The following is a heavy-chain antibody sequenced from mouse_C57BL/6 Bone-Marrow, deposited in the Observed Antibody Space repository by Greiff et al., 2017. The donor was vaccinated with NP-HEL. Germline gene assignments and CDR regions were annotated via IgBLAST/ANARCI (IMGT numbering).Heavy chain of an antibody. J-gene: IGHJ4*01. V-gene: IGHV1-9*01. CDR2: ILPGSGST. D-gene: IGHD2-3*01. CDR3: ARRTYESMDY. CDR1: GYTFTGYW. Sequence: QVQLQQSGAELMKPGASVKLSCKATGYTFTGYWIEWVKQRPGHGLEWIGEILPGSGSTNSNEKFKGKATFTADTSSNTAYMQLSSLTTEDSAIYYCARRTYESMDYWGQGTSVTVSS.